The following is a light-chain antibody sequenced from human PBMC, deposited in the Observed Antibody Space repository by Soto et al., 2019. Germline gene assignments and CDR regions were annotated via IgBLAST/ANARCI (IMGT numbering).Light chain of an antibody. CDR1: QRVSTN. CDR2: DAA. V-gene: IGKV3-15*01. CDR3: RQSYSTPIT. J-gene: IGKJ5*01. Sequence: EIVMTQSPATLSVSPGERATLSCRAGQRVSTNLAWYQQKTCQAPRLLLFDAATRATGIPARFSGSGCGRDFTLPISSLLQEDFATYYCRQSYSTPITFGQGTRLEIK.